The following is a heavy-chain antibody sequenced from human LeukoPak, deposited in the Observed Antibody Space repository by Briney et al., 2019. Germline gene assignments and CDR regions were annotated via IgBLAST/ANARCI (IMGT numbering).Heavy chain of an antibody. CDR3: ARHNYGGNSLYWYFDL. CDR2: IYPGDSDT. CDR1: GYKLTNNW. D-gene: IGHD4-23*01. J-gene: IGHJ2*01. Sequence: GESLKISCKISGYKLTNNWIGWVRQVPGKGLEWMGIIYPGDSDTKYSPSFQGQVTISADKSITTAYLQWSSLKASDTAMYYCARHNYGGNSLYWYFDLWGRGTLVTVSS. V-gene: IGHV5-51*01.